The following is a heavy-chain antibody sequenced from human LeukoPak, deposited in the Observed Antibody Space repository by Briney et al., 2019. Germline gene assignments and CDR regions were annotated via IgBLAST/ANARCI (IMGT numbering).Heavy chain of an antibody. Sequence: ASVKVSCKASGYTFNSSYMHWVRQAPGQGLEWMGGIIPIFGTANYAQKFQGRVTITTDESTSTAYMELSSLRSEDTAVYYCASAHYYYDSSPYFDYWGQGTLVTVSS. CDR2: IIPIFGTA. V-gene: IGHV1-69*05. D-gene: IGHD3-22*01. CDR3: ASAHYYYDSSPYFDY. J-gene: IGHJ4*02. CDR1: GYTFNSSY.